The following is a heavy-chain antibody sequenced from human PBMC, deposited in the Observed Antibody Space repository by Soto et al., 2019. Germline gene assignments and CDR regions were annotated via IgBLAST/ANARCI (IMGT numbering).Heavy chain of an antibody. CDR3: ARPWGQLSTYYYGMDT. Sequence: QVQLVESGGGVVQPGRSLTLSCAASGFTFRNYAMHWVRQAPGKGLEWVATISYDGENKYYTDSVKGPFTISRDNSKNTLYLQMNSLRPEDTAVYYCARPWGQLSTYYYGMDTWGQGTTVTVSS. J-gene: IGHJ6*02. CDR1: GFTFRNYA. D-gene: IGHD3-16*01. CDR2: ISYDGENK. V-gene: IGHV3-30*04.